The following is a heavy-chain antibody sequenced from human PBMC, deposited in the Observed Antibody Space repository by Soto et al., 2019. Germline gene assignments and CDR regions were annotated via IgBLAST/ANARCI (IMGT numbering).Heavy chain of an antibody. Sequence: GGSLRLSCAASGFTFSSYAMSWVRQAPGKGLEWVSAISGSGGSTYYADSVKGRFTISRDNSKNTLYLQMNSPRAEDTAVYYCVKDIPDYDFWSGYSPQLDVWGQGTTVTVSS. V-gene: IGHV3-23*01. CDR1: GFTFSSYA. J-gene: IGHJ6*02. CDR3: VKDIPDYDFWSGYSPQLDV. D-gene: IGHD3-3*01. CDR2: ISGSGGST.